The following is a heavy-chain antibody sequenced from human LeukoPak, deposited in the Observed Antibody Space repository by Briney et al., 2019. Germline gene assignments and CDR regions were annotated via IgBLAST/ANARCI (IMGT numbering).Heavy chain of an antibody. V-gene: IGHV1-18*01. CDR1: GYTFNSYG. Sequence: VASVKVSCKSSGYTFNSYGITWVRQAPGQGLEWMGWIHTYNGHTNYAQKLQGRVTMTTDTSTSTAYMELRSLRSDDTAVYYCARIYSSGYYYVEELFDYWGQGTLVTVSS. D-gene: IGHD3-22*01. CDR3: ARIYSSGYYYVEELFDY. J-gene: IGHJ4*02. CDR2: IHTYNGHT.